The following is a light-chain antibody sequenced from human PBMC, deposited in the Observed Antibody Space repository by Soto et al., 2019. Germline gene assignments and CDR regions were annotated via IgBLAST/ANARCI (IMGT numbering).Light chain of an antibody. CDR3: QSYDSNNQV. J-gene: IGLJ3*02. CDR1: SGSIASHY. CDR2: ENN. V-gene: IGLV6-57*02. Sequence: NFMLTQPHSVSESPGKTVTISCTGSSGSIASHYVQWYQQRPGSAPTTVICENNQRPSGVPGRFSASIDSSSNSASLTISGLKTEDEADYYCQSYDSNNQVFGGGTKLTVL.